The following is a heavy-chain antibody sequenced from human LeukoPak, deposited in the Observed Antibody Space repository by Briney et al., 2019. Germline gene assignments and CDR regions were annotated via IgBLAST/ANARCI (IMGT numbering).Heavy chain of an antibody. Sequence: GASLKISCKGSGFRFTNYWIGWVRPMPGKGLEWMGIIYPGDSDTRYNPSFQGHVTISADKSISTAYLQWSSLKASDTAMYYCASQGYCSGGSCYSWGQGTLVTVSS. V-gene: IGHV5-51*01. J-gene: IGHJ5*02. CDR2: IYPGDSDT. CDR1: GFRFTNYW. CDR3: ASQGYCSGGSCYS. D-gene: IGHD2-15*01.